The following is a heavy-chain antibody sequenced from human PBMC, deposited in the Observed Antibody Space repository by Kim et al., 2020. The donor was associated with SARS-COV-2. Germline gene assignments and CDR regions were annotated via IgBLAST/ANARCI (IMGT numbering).Heavy chain of an antibody. D-gene: IGHD5-18*01. CDR3: AKDRGYSYGPFDY. V-gene: IGHV3-23*01. Sequence: ADSVKGRFTISRDNSKNTLYLQMNSLRAEDTAVYYCAKDRGYSYGPFDYWGQGTLVTVSS. J-gene: IGHJ4*02.